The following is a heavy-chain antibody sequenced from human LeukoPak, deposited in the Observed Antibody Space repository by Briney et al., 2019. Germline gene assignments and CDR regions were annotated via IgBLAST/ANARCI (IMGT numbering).Heavy chain of an antibody. Sequence: SGGSLRLSCAASGFTFSNSGMHWVRQAPGKGLEWVAVIWYDGSNEYYADAVKGRFIISRGNSKNTVHLQMNSLRVEDASVYYCGSEISMFVNVFDLWGQGTLVAVSS. CDR1: GFTFSNSG. J-gene: IGHJ3*01. D-gene: IGHD3-10*02. V-gene: IGHV3-33*01. CDR3: GSEISMFVNVFDL. CDR2: IWYDGSNE.